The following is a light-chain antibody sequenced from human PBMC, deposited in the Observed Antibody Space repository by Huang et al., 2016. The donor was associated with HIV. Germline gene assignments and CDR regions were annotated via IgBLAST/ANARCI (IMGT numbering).Light chain of an antibody. CDR2: GAS. CDR3: QQYDNWPPLT. CDR1: QSVRSN. Sequence: EIAMTQSPATLSVSPGERATLSCRASQSVRSNLAWYQQKPGQAPRLLIYGASTRPTGIPDRCSGSGSGTEFTLTISSLQSEDFAVYYCQQYDNWPPLTFGGGTKVEI. J-gene: IGKJ4*01. V-gene: IGKV3-15*01.